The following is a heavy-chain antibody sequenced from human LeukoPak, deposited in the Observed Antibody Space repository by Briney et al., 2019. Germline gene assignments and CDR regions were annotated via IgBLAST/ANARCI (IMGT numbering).Heavy chain of an antibody. CDR2: ISSSSSYI. V-gene: IGHV3-21*01. CDR1: GFTFSSYS. CDR3: AREIAALGYYFDY. D-gene: IGHD2-15*01. J-gene: IGHJ4*02. Sequence: GGSLRLSCAASGFTFSSYSMNWVRQAPGKGLEWVSSISSSSSYIYYADSVKGRFTISRDNAKNSLYLQMNSLRAEDTAVYYCAREIAALGYYFDYWGQGTLVTVSS.